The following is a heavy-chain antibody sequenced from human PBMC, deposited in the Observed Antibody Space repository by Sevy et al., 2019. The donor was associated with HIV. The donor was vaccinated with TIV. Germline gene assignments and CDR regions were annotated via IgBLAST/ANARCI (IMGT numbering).Heavy chain of an antibody. D-gene: IGHD5-12*01. J-gene: IGHJ4*02. Sequence: GGSLRLSCAASGCTFSNYAMSWVRQAPGKGLEWVSGISDSAYNTYYADSVKGRFTISRDNSKNSLYLQMNSLRAEDTAVYYCTKDEAYTVATSYYFDYWGQGTLVTVSS. CDR3: TKDEAYTVATSYYFDY. CDR1: GCTFSNYA. CDR2: ISDSAYNT. V-gene: IGHV3-23*01.